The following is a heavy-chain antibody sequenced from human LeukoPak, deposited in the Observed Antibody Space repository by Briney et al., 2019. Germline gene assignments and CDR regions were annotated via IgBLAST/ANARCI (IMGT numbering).Heavy chain of an antibody. J-gene: IGHJ3*02. CDR1: GDSFTGYY. CDR3: ARRVAVXXXYAFDI. D-gene: IGHD6-19*01. V-gene: IGHV4-59*08. Sequence: SETLSLTCTASGDSFTGYYWSWIRQPPGKGLEWIGYIYYSGRTNYNPSLKSRVTMSVDTSNNQFSLNLRSVTAADAAVYYCARRVAVXXXYAFDI. CDR2: IYYSGRT.